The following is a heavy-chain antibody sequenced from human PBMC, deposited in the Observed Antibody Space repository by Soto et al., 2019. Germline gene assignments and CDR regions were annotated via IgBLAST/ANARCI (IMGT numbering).Heavy chain of an antibody. Sequence: QVQLVQSGAEVKKPGSSVNVSCKTSGGTFGNSAVTWVRQAPGQGLEWMGGIVPMFGTANYAQKFQGRVTITADESTSTAYMELTGLRCDDTAVYYGARDGDPEYAFWIGPWGGGRFDPWGQGTQVTVSS. V-gene: IGHV1-69*12. CDR2: IVPMFGTA. CDR1: GGTFGNSA. D-gene: IGHD3-3*01. CDR3: ARDGDPEYAFWIGPWGGGRFDP. J-gene: IGHJ5*02.